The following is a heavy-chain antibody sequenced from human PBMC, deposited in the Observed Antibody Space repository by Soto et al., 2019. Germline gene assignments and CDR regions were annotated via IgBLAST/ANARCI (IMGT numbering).Heavy chain of an antibody. CDR1: GGTFSSYA. Sequence: QVQLVQSGAEVKKPGSSVKVSCKASGGTFSSYAISWVRQAPGQGLEWMGGIIPIFGPANYAQKFQGRVTISADESTSTAYMELSSLRSEDTAVYYCARGHQGYYDSSGYYALLDYWGQGTLVTVSS. D-gene: IGHD3-22*01. J-gene: IGHJ4*02. V-gene: IGHV1-69*12. CDR3: ARGHQGYYDSSGYYALLDY. CDR2: IIPIFGPA.